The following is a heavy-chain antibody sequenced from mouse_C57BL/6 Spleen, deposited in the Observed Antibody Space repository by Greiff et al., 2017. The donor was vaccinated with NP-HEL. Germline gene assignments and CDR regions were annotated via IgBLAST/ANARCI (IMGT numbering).Heavy chain of an antibody. J-gene: IGHJ2*01. CDR2: INYDGSST. D-gene: IGHD3-2*02. CDR1: GFTFSDYY. CDR3: ARVDSSGYEGYFDY. Sequence: EVKLVESEGGLVQPGSSMKLSCTASGFTFSDYYMAWVRQVPEKGLEWVANINYDGSSTYYLDSLKSRFIISRDNAKNILYLQMSSLKSEDTATYYCARVDSSGYEGYFDYWGQGTTLTVSS. V-gene: IGHV5-16*01.